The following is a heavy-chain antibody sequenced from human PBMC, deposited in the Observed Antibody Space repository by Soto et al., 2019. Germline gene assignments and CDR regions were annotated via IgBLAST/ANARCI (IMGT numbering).Heavy chain of an antibody. CDR2: IYYSGST. D-gene: IGHD4-17*01. J-gene: IGHJ4*02. V-gene: IGHV4-59*01. Sequence: SETLSLTCTVSGGSISSYYWSWIRQPPGKGLEWIGYIYYSGSTNYSPSLKSRVTISVDTSKNQFSLKLSSVTAADTAVYYCARGSYGDYARYWGQGTLVTVSS. CDR3: ARGSYGDYARY. CDR1: GGSISSYY.